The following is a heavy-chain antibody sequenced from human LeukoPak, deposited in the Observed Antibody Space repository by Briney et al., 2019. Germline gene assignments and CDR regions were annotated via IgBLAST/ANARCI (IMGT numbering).Heavy chain of an antibody. V-gene: IGHV3-30*18. CDR1: GFTFSSYG. CDR2: ISYDGSNK. J-gene: IGHJ3*02. Sequence: PGRSLRLSCAASGFTFSSYGMRWVRQAPGKGLEWVAVISYDGSNKYYADSVKGRFTISRDNSNNTLYLQMNSLRAEDTAVYYCAKDQVTMVRGVIPTAFDIWGQGTMVTVSS. CDR3: AKDQVTMVRGVIPTAFDI. D-gene: IGHD3-10*01.